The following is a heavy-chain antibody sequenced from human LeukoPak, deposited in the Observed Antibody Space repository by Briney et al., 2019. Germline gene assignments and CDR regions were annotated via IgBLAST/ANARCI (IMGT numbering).Heavy chain of an antibody. CDR2: ISYDGSNK. V-gene: IGHV3-30*03. Sequence: PGGSLRLSCAASGYTVGTNYMSWVRQAPGKGLEWVAVISYDGSNKYYADSVKGRFTISRDNSKNTLYLQMNSLRAEDTAVYYCASSLWFGELLFDIDYWGQGTLVTVSS. CDR1: GYTVGTNY. CDR3: ASSLWFGELLFDIDY. D-gene: IGHD3-10*01. J-gene: IGHJ4*02.